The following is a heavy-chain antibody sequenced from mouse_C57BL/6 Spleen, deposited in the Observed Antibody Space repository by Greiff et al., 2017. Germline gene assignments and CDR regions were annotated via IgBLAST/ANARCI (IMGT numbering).Heavy chain of an antibody. J-gene: IGHJ3*01. V-gene: IGHV1-66*01. Sequence: QVQLQQSGPELVKPGASVKISCKASGYSFTSYYIHWVKQRPGQGLEWIGWIYPGSGNTKYNEKFKGKATLTADTSSSTTYMQLSSLTSEDSAVYYCAETGDDDGYWFAYWGQGTLVTVSA. D-gene: IGHD2-4*01. CDR1: GYSFTSYY. CDR2: IYPGSGNT. CDR3: AETGDDDGYWFAY.